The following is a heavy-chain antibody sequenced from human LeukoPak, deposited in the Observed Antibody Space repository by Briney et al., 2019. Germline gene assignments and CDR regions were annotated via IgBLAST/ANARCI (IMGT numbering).Heavy chain of an antibody. V-gene: IGHV1-69*06. Sequence: SVEVSCKASGGTFSSYAISWVRQAPGQGLEWMGGIIPIFGTANYAQKFQGRVTITADKSTSTAYMELSSLRSEDTAVYYCARDPGITGEGGNWFDPWGQGTLVTVSS. CDR2: IIPIFGTA. J-gene: IGHJ5*02. CDR3: ARDPGITGEGGNWFDP. CDR1: GGTFSSYA. D-gene: IGHD1-20*01.